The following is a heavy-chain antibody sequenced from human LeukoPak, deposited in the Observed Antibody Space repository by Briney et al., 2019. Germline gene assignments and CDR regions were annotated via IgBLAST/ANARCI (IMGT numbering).Heavy chain of an antibody. J-gene: IGHJ4*02. V-gene: IGHV3-21*01. CDR2: ISSSSSYI. CDR3: ARHRYDSSGYTY. D-gene: IGHD3-22*01. CDR1: GFTFSSYS. Sequence: GGSLRLSCAASGFTFSSYSMNWVRQAPGKGLEWASSISSSSSYIYYADSVKGRFTISRDNAKNSLYLQMNSLRAEDTAVYYCARHRYDSSGYTYWGQGTLVTVSS.